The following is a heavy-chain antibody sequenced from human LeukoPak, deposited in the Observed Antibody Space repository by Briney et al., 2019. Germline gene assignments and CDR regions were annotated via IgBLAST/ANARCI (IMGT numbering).Heavy chain of an antibody. V-gene: IGHV4-39*01. CDR3: ARTIAARGGYFDY. CDR2: IYYSGST. D-gene: IGHD6-6*01. J-gene: IGHJ4*02. CDR1: GGSISSSSYY. Sequence: SETLSLTCTVSGGSISSSSYYWGWIRQPPGKGLEWIGSIYYSGSTYYNPSLKSRVTISVDTSKNQFSLKLSSVTAADTAVYYCARTIAARGGYFDYWGQGTLVTVSS.